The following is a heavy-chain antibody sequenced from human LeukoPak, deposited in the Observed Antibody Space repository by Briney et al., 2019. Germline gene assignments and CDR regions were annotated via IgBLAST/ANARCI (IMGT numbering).Heavy chain of an antibody. CDR2: ISNDGDT. J-gene: IGHJ4*02. CDR1: GFTFSRYS. Sequence: PGGSLRLSCAASGFTFSRYSMNWVRQGPGKGLECVSVISNDGDTYYADSVKGRFTISRDTSKNTVSLQMNSLRAEDTAVYYCAGDKTTGGWYEFDYWGQGTLVTVSS. CDR3: AGDKTTGGWYEFDY. V-gene: IGHV3-53*01. D-gene: IGHD6-19*01.